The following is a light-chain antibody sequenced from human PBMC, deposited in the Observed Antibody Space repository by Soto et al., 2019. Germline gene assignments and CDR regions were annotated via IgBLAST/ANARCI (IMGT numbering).Light chain of an antibody. Sequence: EIVMTQSPATLSVSPGERATLSCRASQSVGDNLAWYQQKPGQAPRLLIYRTSARATGIPARFSGSGSGTEFTLTVSSLQSEDSAIYYCQQYNNWPSFTFGPGTKVDIK. J-gene: IGKJ3*01. CDR3: QQYNNWPSFT. V-gene: IGKV3-15*01. CDR1: QSVGDN. CDR2: RTS.